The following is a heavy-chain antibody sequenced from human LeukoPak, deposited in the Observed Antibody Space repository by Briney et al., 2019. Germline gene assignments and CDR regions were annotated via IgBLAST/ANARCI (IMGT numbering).Heavy chain of an antibody. Sequence: GESLKISCKGSGYTFTTYWIGWVRQMPGKGLEWMGIIYPGDSDTRYSPSFQGQVTISADKSISTAYLQWSNLKASDTAMYYCARARYCSGGSCYAENWGQGTLVTVSS. J-gene: IGHJ4*02. CDR2: IYPGDSDT. D-gene: IGHD2-15*01. CDR1: GYTFTTYW. CDR3: ARARYCSGGSCYAEN. V-gene: IGHV5-51*01.